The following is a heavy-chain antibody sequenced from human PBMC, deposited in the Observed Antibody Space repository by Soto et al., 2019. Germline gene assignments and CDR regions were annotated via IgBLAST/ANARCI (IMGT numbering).Heavy chain of an antibody. Sequence: ASVKVSCKASGYTFTGYYMHWVRQAPGQGLEWMGWINPNSGGTNYAQKFQGRVTMTRDTSISTAYMELSRLSSDDTAVYYWASLGGVGWLQSGYAFDIWGQGTMVTVSS. CDR3: ASLGGVGWLQSGYAFDI. D-gene: IGHD3-16*01. J-gene: IGHJ3*02. CDR2: INPNSGGT. V-gene: IGHV1-2*02. CDR1: GYTFTGYY.